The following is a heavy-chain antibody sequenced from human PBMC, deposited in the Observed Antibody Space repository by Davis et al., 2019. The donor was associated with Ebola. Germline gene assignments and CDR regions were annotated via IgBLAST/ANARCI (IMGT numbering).Heavy chain of an antibody. Sequence: SVKVSCKASGGTFSNYAFYWVRQAPGQGLEWMGGFVVFFGTATYAQKFQGRLTITADKSTTTAYMELSSLRSEDTAVYYCAIGTEYSSASWMDVWGQGTTVTVSS. CDR1: GGTFSNYA. V-gene: IGHV1-69*06. J-gene: IGHJ6*02. CDR2: FVVFFGTA. CDR3: AIGTEYSSASWMDV. D-gene: IGHD6-6*01.